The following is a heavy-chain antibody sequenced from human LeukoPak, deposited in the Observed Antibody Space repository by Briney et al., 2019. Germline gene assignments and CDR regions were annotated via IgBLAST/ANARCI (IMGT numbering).Heavy chain of an antibody. Sequence: GGSLRLSCAASGFTFSSYGMHWVRQAPGKGLEWVAVIWYDGSNRYYADSVKGRFTISRDNSKNTLYLQMNGLRAEDTAVYYCARALLLWFGELSGSGMDVWGQGTTVTVSS. D-gene: IGHD3-10*01. J-gene: IGHJ6*02. CDR3: ARALLLWFGELSGSGMDV. CDR1: GFTFSSYG. CDR2: IWYDGSNR. V-gene: IGHV3-33*01.